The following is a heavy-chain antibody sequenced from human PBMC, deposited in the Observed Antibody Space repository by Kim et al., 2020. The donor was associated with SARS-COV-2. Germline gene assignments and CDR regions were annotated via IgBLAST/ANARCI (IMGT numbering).Heavy chain of an antibody. CDR1: GGSFSGYY. CDR2: INHSGST. CDR3: ASERLYSSGSENDY. D-gene: IGHD6-19*01. Sequence: SETLSLTCAVYGGSFSGYYWSWIRQPPGKGLEWIGEINHSGSTNYNPSLKSRVTISVDTSKNQFSLKLSSVTAADTAVYYCASERLYSSGSENDYWGQGTLVTVSS. J-gene: IGHJ4*02. V-gene: IGHV4-34*01.